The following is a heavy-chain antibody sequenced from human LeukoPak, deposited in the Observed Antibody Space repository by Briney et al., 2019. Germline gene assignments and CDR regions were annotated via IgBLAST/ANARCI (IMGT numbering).Heavy chain of an antibody. Sequence: SETLSLTCAVYGGSFSGYYWSWIRQPPGKGLEWIGEINHSGSTNYNPSLKSRVTISVGTSKNQFSLKLSSVTAADTAVYYCARHRRDYYGSGRMYYFDYWGQGTLVTVSS. V-gene: IGHV4-34*01. CDR3: ARHRRDYYGSGRMYYFDY. J-gene: IGHJ4*02. D-gene: IGHD3-10*01. CDR1: GGSFSGYY. CDR2: INHSGST.